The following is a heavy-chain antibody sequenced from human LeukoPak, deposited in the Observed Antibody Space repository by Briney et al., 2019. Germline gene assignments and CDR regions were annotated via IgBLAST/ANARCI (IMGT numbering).Heavy chain of an antibody. CDR1: GGSISSGSYY. J-gene: IGHJ5*02. CDR3: ARGNLWFGELQNWFDP. V-gene: IGHV4-61*02. D-gene: IGHD3-10*01. Sequence: SETLSLTCTVSGGSISSGSYYWSWIRQPAGKGLEWIGRIYTSGSTNYNPSLKSRVTISVDTSKNQFSLKLSSVTAADTAVYYCARGNLWFGELQNWFDPRGQGTLVTVSS. CDR2: IYTSGST.